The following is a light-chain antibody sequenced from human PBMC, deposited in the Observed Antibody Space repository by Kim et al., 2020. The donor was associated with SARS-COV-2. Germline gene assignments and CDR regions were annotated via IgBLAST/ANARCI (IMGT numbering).Light chain of an antibody. CDR2: DAS. V-gene: IGKV1-16*01. CDR1: RDITNS. Sequence: ATVEDRVTITCRASRDITNSLSWFQQKPGKAPKSLIYDASSLESGVPSMFRGSGSGTDFTLTISSLQPEDCATYYCRQYETYPYAFGQRTKVDIK. CDR3: RQYETYPYA. J-gene: IGKJ2*01.